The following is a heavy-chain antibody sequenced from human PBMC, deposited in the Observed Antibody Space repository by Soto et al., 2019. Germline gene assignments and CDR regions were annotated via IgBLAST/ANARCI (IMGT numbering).Heavy chain of an antibody. CDR3: ARGKGSSWYGWFDP. D-gene: IGHD6-13*01. CDR2: INAGNGNT. CDR1: GYTFTTYA. V-gene: IGHV1-3*01. J-gene: IGHJ5*02. Sequence: QVQLVQSGAEVKKPGASVKVSCKASGYTFTTYAMHWVRQAPGQRLEWMGGINAGNGNTKYSQKFQGRITITRDTSANTDYMELSSLRSEDTAVYYCARGKGSSWYGWFDPWGQGTLVTVSS.